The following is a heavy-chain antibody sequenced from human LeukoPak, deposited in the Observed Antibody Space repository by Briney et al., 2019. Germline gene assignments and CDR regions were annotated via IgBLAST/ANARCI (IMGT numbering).Heavy chain of an antibody. V-gene: IGHV3-23*01. Sequence: GGSLRLSCVASGFTFSNYAMTWVRQAPGKGLEWVSVISGSGGSTYYADSVKGRFTISRDNSKNTLYLQMNSLSAEDTAVYYCAKDLSPLYYYYGMDVWGQGTTVTVSS. J-gene: IGHJ6*02. CDR3: AKDLSPLYYYYGMDV. CDR2: ISGSGGST. CDR1: GFTFSNYA.